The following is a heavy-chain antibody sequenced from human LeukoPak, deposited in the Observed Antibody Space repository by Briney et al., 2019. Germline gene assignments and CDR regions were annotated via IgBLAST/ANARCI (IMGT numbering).Heavy chain of an antibody. V-gene: IGHV4-34*01. CDR1: GGSFSGYY. CDR2: INHSGGT. Sequence: PSETLSLTCAVYGGSFSGYYWSWIRQPPVKGLEWIGEINHSGGTNYNPSLKSRVTISADTSKKQFSLKLSSVTAADTAVYYCARGVDYYGVWGQGTLVTVSS. D-gene: IGHD3-10*01. J-gene: IGHJ4*02. CDR3: ARGVDYYGV.